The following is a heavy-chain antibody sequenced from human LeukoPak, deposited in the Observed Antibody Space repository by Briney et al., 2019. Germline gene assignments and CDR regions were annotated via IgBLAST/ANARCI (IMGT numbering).Heavy chain of an antibody. D-gene: IGHD6-19*01. CDR1: GYSFTSYW. CDR2: IYPGDSDT. Sequence: PGESLKISYKGSGYSFTSYWIGWVRQMPGKGLEWMGIIYPGDSDTRYSPSFQGQVTISADKSISTAYLQWSSLKASDTAMYYRARGIAVAGTYSPAWFDYWGQGTLVTVSS. CDR3: ARGIAVAGTYSPAWFDY. V-gene: IGHV5-51*01. J-gene: IGHJ4*02.